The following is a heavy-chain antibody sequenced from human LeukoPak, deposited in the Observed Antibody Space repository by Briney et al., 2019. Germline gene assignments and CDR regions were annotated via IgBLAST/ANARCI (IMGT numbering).Heavy chain of an antibody. Sequence: GGSLRLSCAASGFTFIKYGMHWVRQAPGKGLEWVAVIWFDGSQKYYADSVKGRFTISRDDSKNTVYLQFNSLRAEDTAVYYCARVSPAIVVVTGTGAPDYWGQGTLVTVSS. J-gene: IGHJ4*02. CDR2: IWFDGSQK. CDR1: GFTFIKYG. CDR3: ARVSPAIVVVTGTGAPDY. V-gene: IGHV3-33*01. D-gene: IGHD2-21*02.